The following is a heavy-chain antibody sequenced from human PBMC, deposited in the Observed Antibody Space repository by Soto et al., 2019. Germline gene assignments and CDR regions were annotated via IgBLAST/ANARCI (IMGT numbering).Heavy chain of an antibody. Sequence: SETLSLTCTVSGGPISSYYWSWIRQPPGKGLEWIGYIYYSGSTYYNPSLKSRVTISVDTSKNQFSLKLSSVTAADTAVYYCARVTTVVTRDAFDIWGQGTMVTVSS. J-gene: IGHJ3*02. CDR1: GGPISSYY. D-gene: IGHD4-17*01. CDR3: ARVTTVVTRDAFDI. CDR2: IYYSGST. V-gene: IGHV4-59*08.